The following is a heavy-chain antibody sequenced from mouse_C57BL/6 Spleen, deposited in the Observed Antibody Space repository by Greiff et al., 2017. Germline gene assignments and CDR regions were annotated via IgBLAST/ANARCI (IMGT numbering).Heavy chain of an antibody. D-gene: IGHD4-1*02. CDR1: GYTFTSYW. J-gene: IGHJ2*01. Sequence: VQLQQPGAELVRPGSSVKLSCKASGYTFTSYWMHWVKQRPIQGLEWIGNIDPSDSETHYNQKFKDKATLTVDKSSSTAYMQLSSLTSEDSAVYYCARVSTGTYFDYWGQGTTLTVSS. CDR3: ARVSTGTYFDY. CDR2: IDPSDSET. V-gene: IGHV1-52*01.